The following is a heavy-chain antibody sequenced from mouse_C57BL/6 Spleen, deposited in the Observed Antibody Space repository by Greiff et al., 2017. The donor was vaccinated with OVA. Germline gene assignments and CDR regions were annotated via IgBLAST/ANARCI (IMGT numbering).Heavy chain of an antibody. CDR2: INPNNGGT. Sequence: EVQLQQSGPELVKPGASVKMSCKASGYTFTDYNMHWVKQSHGKSLEWIGYINPNNGGTSYNPKFKGKATLTVNKSSSTAYMELRSLTSEESAVYYCARDGYYEYFDVWGTGTTVTVSS. D-gene: IGHD2-3*01. V-gene: IGHV1-22*01. CDR1: GYTFTDYN. CDR3: ARDGYYEYFDV. J-gene: IGHJ1*03.